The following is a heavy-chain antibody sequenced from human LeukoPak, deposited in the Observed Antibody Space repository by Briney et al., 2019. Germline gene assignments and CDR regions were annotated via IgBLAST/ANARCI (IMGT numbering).Heavy chain of an antibody. CDR3: VKARVPRAYRGIYLSFGS. CDR1: GFTFSTYA. Sequence: GGSLRLSCSAYGFTFSTYAMHWVRQAPGKGLEYVSAISSNGGSTYYADSVKGRFTISRDNSKNTLYLQMSSLRADDTAVYYCVKARVPRAYRGIYLSFGSWGQGTLVTVSS. CDR2: ISSNGGST. J-gene: IGHJ4*02. D-gene: IGHD1-26*01. V-gene: IGHV3-64D*06.